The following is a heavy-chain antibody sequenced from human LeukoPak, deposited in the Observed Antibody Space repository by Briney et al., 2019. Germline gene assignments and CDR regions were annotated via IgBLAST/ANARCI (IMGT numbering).Heavy chain of an antibody. Sequence: GESLKISCKGPGYSLTTYGIAWVRQMRGKGLGWMGISYPGDSDTRYSPSFQGQVTISADKSISTAYLQWSSLKASDTAMYYCANSRGYIYGIDYWGQGTLVTVSS. D-gene: IGHD5-18*01. CDR2: SYPGDSDT. CDR3: ANSRGYIYGIDY. J-gene: IGHJ4*02. CDR1: GYSLTTYG. V-gene: IGHV5-51*01.